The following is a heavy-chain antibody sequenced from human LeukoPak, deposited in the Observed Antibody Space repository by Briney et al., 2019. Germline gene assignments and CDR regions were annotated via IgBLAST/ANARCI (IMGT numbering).Heavy chain of an antibody. CDR1: VLSFRDTW. Sequence: GGSLRLSCATSVLSFRDTWMMWVRQAPGKGLEWIGRVKRKIDGETIDYAAPVKGRFTISRDDSKTTLFLQMDSLKTDDTAVYYCADVDFGHDHWGQGTLVAVSP. J-gene: IGHJ5*02. CDR3: ADVDFGHDH. CDR2: VKRKIDGETI. V-gene: IGHV3-15*01. D-gene: IGHD3-3*01.